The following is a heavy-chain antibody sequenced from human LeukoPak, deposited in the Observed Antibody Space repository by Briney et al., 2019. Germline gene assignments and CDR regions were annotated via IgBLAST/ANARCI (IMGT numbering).Heavy chain of an antibody. V-gene: IGHV3-7*01. D-gene: IGHD6-6*01. J-gene: IGHJ5*02. CDR3: ARRIAARTTHEYNWFDP. Sequence: PGGSLRLSCAASGFTFSNYWMTWVRQAPGKGLEWVANIKQDGSEKDYVDSVKGRFTISRDNAKNSLYLQMNSLRDGDTAVYYCARRIAARTTHEYNWFDPWGQGTLVTVSS. CDR1: GFTFSNYW. CDR2: IKQDGSEK.